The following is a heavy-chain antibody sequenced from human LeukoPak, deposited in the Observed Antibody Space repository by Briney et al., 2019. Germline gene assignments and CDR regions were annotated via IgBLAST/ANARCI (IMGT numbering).Heavy chain of an antibody. CDR1: DGSISSSSYY. V-gene: IGHV4-39*07. CDR2: IYYSGST. CDR3: ARISNAPEYSSSWYTDY. J-gene: IGHJ4*02. D-gene: IGHD6-13*01. Sequence: SETLSLTCTVSDGSISSSSYYWGWIRQPPGKGLEWTGRIYYSGSTYYNPSLKSRVTISVDTSKNQFSLKLSSVTAADTAVYYCARISNAPEYSSSWYTDYWGQGTLVTVSS.